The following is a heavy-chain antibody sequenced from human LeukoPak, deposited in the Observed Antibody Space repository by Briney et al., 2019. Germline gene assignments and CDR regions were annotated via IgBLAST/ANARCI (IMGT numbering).Heavy chain of an antibody. D-gene: IGHD3-10*01. CDR2: ISYSGST. V-gene: IGHV4-59*12. CDR3: ARESAVRGVIQGTGNMDV. J-gene: IGHJ6*03. CDR1: GGSISSYF. Sequence: SETLSLTCTVSGGSISSYFWSWIRQPPGKGLEWIGYISYSGSTNYNPSLKSRVTISVDTSKSQFSLKLSSVTAADTAVYYCARESAVRGVIQGTGNMDVWGKGTTVTISS.